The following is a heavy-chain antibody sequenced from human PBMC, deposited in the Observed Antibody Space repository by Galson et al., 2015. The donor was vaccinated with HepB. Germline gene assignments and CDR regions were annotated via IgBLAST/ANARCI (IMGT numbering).Heavy chain of an antibody. CDR1: GFTFDDYA. Sequence: SLRLSCAASGFTFDDYAMHWVRQAPGKGLEWVSGISWNSGSVAYADSVKGRFSISRNNVKNSLYLQMNSLRAEDTALYYCAKLYTEFGELFLQAFDIWGQGTMVTVSS. CDR2: ISWNSGSV. D-gene: IGHD3-10*01. J-gene: IGHJ3*02. CDR3: AKLYTEFGELFLQAFDI. V-gene: IGHV3-9*01.